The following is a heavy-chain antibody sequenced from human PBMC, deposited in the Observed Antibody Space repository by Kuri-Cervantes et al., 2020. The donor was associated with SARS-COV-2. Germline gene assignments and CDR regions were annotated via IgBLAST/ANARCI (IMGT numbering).Heavy chain of an antibody. CDR3: TPMDKRGWFDP. CDR2: IYYSGST. D-gene: IGHD5-18*01. Sequence: SETLSLTCTVSGGSINSHYWSWIRQPPGKGLEWIGNIYYSGSTNYNPSLKSRVTILVDTSKKESSLILSSVTAADTAVYYCTPMDKRGWFDPWGQGILVTVSS. CDR1: GGSINSHY. J-gene: IGHJ5*02. V-gene: IGHV4-59*11.